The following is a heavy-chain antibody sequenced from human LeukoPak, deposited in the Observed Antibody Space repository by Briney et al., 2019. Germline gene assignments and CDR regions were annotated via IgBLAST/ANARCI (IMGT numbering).Heavy chain of an antibody. V-gene: IGHV3-23*01. J-gene: IGHJ4*02. CDR1: GFTFSSYG. Sequence: GGSLRLSCAASGFTFSSYGMSWLRQAPGQGLEWVSAISGSGGSTYYADSVKGRFTISRDNSKNTLYLQMNSLRAEDTVVYYCATAVHDYGDYWGQGRLVTVSS. CDR2: ISGSGGST. CDR3: ATAVHDYGDY. D-gene: IGHD3-16*01.